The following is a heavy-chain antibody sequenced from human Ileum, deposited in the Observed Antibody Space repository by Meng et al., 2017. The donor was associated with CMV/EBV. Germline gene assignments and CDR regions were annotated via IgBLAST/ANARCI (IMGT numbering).Heavy chain of an antibody. CDR2: ISGIGDNT. CDR3: AKGVSFFGVLPDY. V-gene: IGHV3-23*01. Sequence: GGSLRLSCAASGFTFSSYAMSWVRQAPGKGLEWVSDISGIGDNTYHADSVKGRFTNTRDNSKNTLYLQMNSLRGEDTAVYYCAKGVSFFGVLPDYWGQGTRVTVSS. J-gene: IGHJ4*02. CDR1: GFTFSSYA. D-gene: IGHD3-16*01.